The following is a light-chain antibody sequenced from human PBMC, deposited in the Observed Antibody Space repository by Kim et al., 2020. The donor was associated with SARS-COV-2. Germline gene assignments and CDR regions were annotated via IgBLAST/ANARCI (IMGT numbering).Light chain of an antibody. CDR3: SSYTSASTVM. CDR1: NNDVGGFDF. Sequence: GQSITISYTGTNNDVGGFDFVSWYQQHPGKVPKLIIYDVTNRPSGVSNRFSASKSDNTASLTISGLQAEDEADYYCSSYTSASTVMFGGGTQLTVL. CDR2: DVT. V-gene: IGLV2-14*03. J-gene: IGLJ3*02.